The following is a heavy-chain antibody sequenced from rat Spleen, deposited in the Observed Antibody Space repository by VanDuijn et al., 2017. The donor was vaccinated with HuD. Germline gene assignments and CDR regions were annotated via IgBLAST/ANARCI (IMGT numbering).Heavy chain of an antibody. Sequence: EVQLVESGGGLVQPGRSLKLSCAASGFTFSHYGMAWVRQAPKKGLEWVAYISYDGGSTYYRDSVKGRCTISRDNSESTLYLQMDSLRSEDTATYYCARHRLYFDDGSYYHSRVMDAWGQGASVTVSS. V-gene: IGHV5-29*01. CDR3: ARHRLYFDDGSYYHSRVMDA. J-gene: IGHJ4*01. CDR2: ISYDGGST. CDR1: GFTFSHYG. D-gene: IGHD1-12*02.